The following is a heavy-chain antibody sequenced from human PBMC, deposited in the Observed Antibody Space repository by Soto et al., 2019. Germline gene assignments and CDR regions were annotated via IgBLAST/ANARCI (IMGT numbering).Heavy chain of an antibody. CDR2: ISYDGSNK. V-gene: IGHV3-30-3*01. CDR1: GFTFSSYA. Sequence: GESLRLSCAASGFTFSSYAMHWVRQAPGKGLEWVAVISYDGSNKYYADSVKGRFTISRDNSKNTLYLQMNSLRAEDTAVYYCARRYDFWSGYYMAYYYYGMDVWGQGTTVTVSS. J-gene: IGHJ6*02. CDR3: ARRYDFWSGYYMAYYYYGMDV. D-gene: IGHD3-3*01.